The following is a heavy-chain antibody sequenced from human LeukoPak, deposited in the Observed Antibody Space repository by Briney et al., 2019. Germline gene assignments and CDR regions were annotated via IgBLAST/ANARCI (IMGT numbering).Heavy chain of an antibody. V-gene: IGHV1-18*01. Sequence: ASVKVSCKASGYTFSSYGISWVRQAPGQGLEWMGWISAYSDNTNFAQKLQGRVTMTTDTSTSTAYMELRSLRSDDTAVYYCARDVFMSGGYYYDYFDYWGQGTLVTVSS. CDR2: ISAYSDNT. D-gene: IGHD3-22*01. CDR1: GYTFSSYG. CDR3: ARDVFMSGGYYYDYFDY. J-gene: IGHJ4*02.